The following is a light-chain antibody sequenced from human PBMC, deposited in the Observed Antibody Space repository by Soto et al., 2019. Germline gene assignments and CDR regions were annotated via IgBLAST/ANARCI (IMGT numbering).Light chain of an antibody. Sequence: QSVLTQPPSASGSPGRSVTISRTGTSSDVGGYNYVSWYQQHPGKAPKLMIYEVSKRPSGVPDRFSGSKSGNTASLTVSGLQAEDEADYYCTSYAGSNKIFGGGTQLTVL. J-gene: IGLJ2*01. CDR2: EVS. V-gene: IGLV2-8*01. CDR3: TSYAGSNKI. CDR1: SSDVGGYNY.